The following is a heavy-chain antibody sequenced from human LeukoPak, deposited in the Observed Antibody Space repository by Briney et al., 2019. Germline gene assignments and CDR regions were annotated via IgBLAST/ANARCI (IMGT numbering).Heavy chain of an antibody. CDR1: GYTFTSYD. CDR2: MNPNSGNT. CDR3: ASSIAAAGITPGNFDY. Sequence: PGASVKVSCKASGYTFTSYDINWVRQATGQGLEWMGWMNPNSGNTGYAQKFQGRVTMTRNTSISIAYMELSSLRSEDTAVYYCASSIAAAGITPGNFDYWGQGTLVTVSS. D-gene: IGHD6-13*01. V-gene: IGHV1-8*01. J-gene: IGHJ4*02.